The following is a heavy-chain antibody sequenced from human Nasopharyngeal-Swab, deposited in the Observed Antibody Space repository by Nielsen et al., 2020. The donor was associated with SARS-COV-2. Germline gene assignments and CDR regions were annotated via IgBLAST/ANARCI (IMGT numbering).Heavy chain of an antibody. CDR1: GYSFVNYW. Sequence: GGSLRLSCTGFGYSFVNYWIGWVRQKPGKGLEWMGMVYPGNSEIAYSPSFQGQVTISADKSINTAYLQWNSLRASDTAMYFCARRAARDGYNYEVDPWGQGTLVTVSS. CDR3: ARRAARDGYNYEVDP. V-gene: IGHV5-51*01. J-gene: IGHJ5*02. CDR2: VYPGNSEI. D-gene: IGHD5-24*01.